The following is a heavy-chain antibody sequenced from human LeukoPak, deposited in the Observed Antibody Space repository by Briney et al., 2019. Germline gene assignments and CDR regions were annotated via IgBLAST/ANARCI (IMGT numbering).Heavy chain of an antibody. Sequence: GRSLRLSCAASGFTFSIYAMHWVRQAPGKGLEWVAVISYDGSNKYYADSVKGRFTISRDNSKNTLYLQMNSLRAEDTAVYYCARDRYYYYYDSSGYYYGMDVWGQGTTVTVSS. CDR2: ISYDGSNK. CDR1: GFTFSIYA. D-gene: IGHD3-22*01. CDR3: ARDRYYYYYDSSGYYYGMDV. V-gene: IGHV3-30-3*01. J-gene: IGHJ6*02.